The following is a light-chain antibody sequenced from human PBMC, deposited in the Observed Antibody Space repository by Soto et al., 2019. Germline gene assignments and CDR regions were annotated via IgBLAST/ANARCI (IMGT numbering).Light chain of an antibody. CDR2: EVS. CDR3: SSYPGTNNLVI. CDR1: SSDVGAYNY. V-gene: IGLV2-8*01. Sequence: QSALTQPPSASGSPGQSVTISCTGTSSDVGAYNYVSWYQQHPGKAPKLMIFEVSKRPSGVPDRFSRSKSGNTASLTVSGLQADDEAEYYCSSYPGTNNLVIFGGGTQVTVL. J-gene: IGLJ2*01.